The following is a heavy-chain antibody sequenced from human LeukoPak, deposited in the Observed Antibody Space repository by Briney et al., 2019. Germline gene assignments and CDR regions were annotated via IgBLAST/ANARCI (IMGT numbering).Heavy chain of an antibody. D-gene: IGHD5-12*01. J-gene: IGHJ4*02. CDR3: AKDLRRYDSGHYFDY. CDR2: ISGSGGST. CDR1: GFTFSSYA. V-gene: IGHV3-23*01. Sequence: GGSLRLSCAASGFTFSSYAMSWVRQAPGKGLEWVSAISGSGGSTYHANSVKGRFTISRDNSKNTLYLQMNSLRAEDTAVYYCAKDLRRYDSGHYFDYWGQGTLVTVSS.